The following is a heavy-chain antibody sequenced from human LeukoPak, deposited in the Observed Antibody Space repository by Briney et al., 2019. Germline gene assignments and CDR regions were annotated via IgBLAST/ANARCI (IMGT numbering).Heavy chain of an antibody. J-gene: IGHJ4*02. V-gene: IGHV3-23*01. D-gene: IGHD3-22*01. Sequence: GGSLRLSCVASGFTFSNYAISWVRQAPGKGLEWVSAISGSGGSTYYVDSVKGRFTISRDNFKNTLYLQMNSLRAEDTAVYYCAKVRDYDSSGYSDYWGQGNLVTVSS. CDR3: AKVRDYDSSGYSDY. CDR2: ISGSGGST. CDR1: GFTFSNYA.